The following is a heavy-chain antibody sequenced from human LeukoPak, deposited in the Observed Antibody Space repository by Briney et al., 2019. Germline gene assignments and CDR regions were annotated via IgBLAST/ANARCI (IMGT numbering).Heavy chain of an antibody. CDR3: AKQPADGYNFRGAAFDY. Sequence: SETLSLTCAVYGGSFSGYYWSWIRQPPGKGLEWIGEINHSGSTNYNPSLKSRGTISVDTSNNQFSLKLSSVTAADTAVYYCAKQPADGYNFRGAAFDYWGQGTLVTVSS. CDR2: INHSGST. J-gene: IGHJ4*02. D-gene: IGHD5-24*01. CDR1: GGSFSGYY. V-gene: IGHV4-34*01.